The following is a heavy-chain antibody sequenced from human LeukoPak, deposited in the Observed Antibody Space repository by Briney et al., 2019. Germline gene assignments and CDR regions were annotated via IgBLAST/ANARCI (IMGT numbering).Heavy chain of an antibody. CDR2: INTYNGNT. D-gene: IGHD2-15*01. CDR3: ARDRRRYCSGGSCSDAFDI. V-gene: IGHV1-18*04. CDR1: GYTFTSYG. Sequence: ASVKVSCKASGYTFTSYGISWVRQAPGQGLEWMGWINTYNGNTLYAQKLQGRVTMTTDTSTTTAYMELSSLRSDDTAVYFCARDRRRYCSGGSCSDAFDIWGQGTMVTVSS. J-gene: IGHJ3*02.